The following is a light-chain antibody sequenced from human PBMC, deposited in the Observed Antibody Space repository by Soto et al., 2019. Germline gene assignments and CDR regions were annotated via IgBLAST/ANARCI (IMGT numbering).Light chain of an antibody. CDR2: GAS. CDR1: QSVSSSY. CDR3: QQYGSSAPWR. Sequence: EIVLTQSPGTLSLSPGERATLSCRASQSVSSSYLAWYQQKPGQAPRLLIYGASSRATGIPDRFSGSGSGTDFTLTISRLETEDFAVYYCQQYGSSAPWRFGQGTKVEIK. J-gene: IGKJ1*01. V-gene: IGKV3-20*01.